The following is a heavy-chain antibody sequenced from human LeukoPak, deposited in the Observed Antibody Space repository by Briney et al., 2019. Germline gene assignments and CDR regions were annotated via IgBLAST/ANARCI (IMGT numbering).Heavy chain of an antibody. V-gene: IGHV3-23*01. Sequence: GGSLRLSCAASEFIFSNYWMSWVRQAPGKGLEWVSAISGSGGSTYYADSVKGRFTISRDNSKNTLYLQMNSLRAEDTAVYYCAKSADYDILTGYYDYWGQGTLVTVSS. D-gene: IGHD3-9*01. CDR2: ISGSGGST. CDR1: EFIFSNYW. J-gene: IGHJ4*02. CDR3: AKSADYDILTGYYDY.